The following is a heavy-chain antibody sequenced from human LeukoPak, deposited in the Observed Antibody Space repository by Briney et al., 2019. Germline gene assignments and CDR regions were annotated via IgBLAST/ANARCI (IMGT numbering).Heavy chain of an antibody. J-gene: IGHJ4*02. V-gene: IGHV3-23*01. CDR2: ISGDSHYT. CDR1: GFTFSIYA. Sequence: GGSLRLSCAASGFTFSIYAMSWVRQAPGKGLEWVSAISGDSHYTYYTDSAKGPFTISRDNSKYTLYLQLNSLRAEDTAVYYCARKLLQYDRDCPSFDYWGQGTLVTVSS. CDR3: ARKLLQYDRDCPSFDY. D-gene: IGHD3-22*01.